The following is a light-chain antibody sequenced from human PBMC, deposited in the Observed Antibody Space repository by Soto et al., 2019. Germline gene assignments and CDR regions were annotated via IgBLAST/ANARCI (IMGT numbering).Light chain of an antibody. V-gene: IGLV2-23*01. CDR2: AGT. CDR1: NSDLGSYNL. CDR3: CSYAGDYMFG. Sequence: QSALTQPAAVSGCPGQSITISCTGTNSDLGSYNLVAWFQQHPGKVPKVMIYAGTKRPSGDSDRFSASKSDNTAFRTISGLHAEDEGDYYCCSYAGDYMFGFGTGTKVTVL. J-gene: IGLJ1*01.